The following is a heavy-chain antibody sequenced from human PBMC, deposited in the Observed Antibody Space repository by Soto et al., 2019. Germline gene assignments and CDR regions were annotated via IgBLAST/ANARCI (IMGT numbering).Heavy chain of an antibody. V-gene: IGHV1-69*13. CDR2: IIPIFGTA. D-gene: IGHD3-22*01. CDR3: ARMYYDSSGYYYYFDY. Sequence: GASVKVSCKASGGTFSSYAISWVRQAPGQGLEWMGGIIPIFGTANYAQKFQGRVTITADESTSTAYMELSSLRSEDTAVYYCARMYYDSSGYYYYFDYWGQGTLVTVSS. CDR1: GGTFSSYA. J-gene: IGHJ4*02.